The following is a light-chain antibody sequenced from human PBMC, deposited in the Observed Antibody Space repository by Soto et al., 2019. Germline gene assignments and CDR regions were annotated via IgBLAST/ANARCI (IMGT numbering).Light chain of an antibody. V-gene: IGKV3-20*01. Sequence: EIVLTQSPGTLSLSPGERATLSCRASQSVSSSYLAWYQQKPGQAPRLLIYGASRRATGIPDRFSGSGSETDFTLTISRLEPEDFAVYNCQQYGSSPFGGGTKVEIK. CDR1: QSVSSSY. J-gene: IGKJ4*01. CDR3: QQYGSSP. CDR2: GAS.